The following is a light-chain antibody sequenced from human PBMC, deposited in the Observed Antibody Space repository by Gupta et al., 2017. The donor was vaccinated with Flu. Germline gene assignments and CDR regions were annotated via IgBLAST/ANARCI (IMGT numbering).Light chain of an antibody. V-gene: IGLV2-14*01. CDR3: SSYTSVNTVI. J-gene: IGLJ2*01. CDR1: SSDVGGYNY. Sequence: QSALTQPASVSGSPGQSITISCTGTSSDVGGYNYVSWYQQYPAKAPKVLIYEVNHRASGGSSRFSGSKAGNTASLTISGLQAEGEADYYCSSYTSVNTVIFGGGTMLTVL. CDR2: EVN.